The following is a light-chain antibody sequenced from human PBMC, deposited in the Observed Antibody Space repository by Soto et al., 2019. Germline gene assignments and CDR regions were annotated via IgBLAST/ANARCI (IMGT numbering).Light chain of an antibody. Sequence: DIQMTHSPSSLSASVGDRFTITCRASQSISSYLNWYQQKPGKAPKLLIYAASSLQSGVPSRFSGSGSGTEFTLTISSLQPDDFATYKCQQYNSYLWTFGQGTKVDIK. CDR2: AAS. V-gene: IGKV1-39*01. J-gene: IGKJ1*01. CDR1: QSISSY. CDR3: QQYNSYLWT.